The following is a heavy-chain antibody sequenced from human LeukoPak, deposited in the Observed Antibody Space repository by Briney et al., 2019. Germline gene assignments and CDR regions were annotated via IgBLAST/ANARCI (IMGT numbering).Heavy chain of an antibody. CDR2: IYYSGST. J-gene: IGHJ3*02. V-gene: IGHV4-59*01. CDR3: ARENEDAFDI. CDR1: GGSISSYY. Sequence: SSETLSLTCTVSGGSISSYYWSWIRQPPGKGLEWIGYIYYSGSTNYNPSLKSRVTISADTSKNQFSLELSSVTAADTAVYYCARENEDAFDIWGQGTMVTVSS.